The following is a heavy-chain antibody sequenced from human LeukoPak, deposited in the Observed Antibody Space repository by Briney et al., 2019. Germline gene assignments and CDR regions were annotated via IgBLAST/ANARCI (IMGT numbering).Heavy chain of an antibody. Sequence: GGSLRLSCAASGFTFSSYAMSWVRQAPGKGLEWVSAISGSGGSTYYADSVKGRFTISRDNSKNTLYLQMNSLRAEDTAVYYCAKDRTYYYGSGSFHYFDYWGQGTLVTVSS. D-gene: IGHD3-10*01. V-gene: IGHV3-23*01. CDR1: GFTFSSYA. CDR2: ISGSGGST. J-gene: IGHJ4*02. CDR3: AKDRTYYYGSGSFHYFDY.